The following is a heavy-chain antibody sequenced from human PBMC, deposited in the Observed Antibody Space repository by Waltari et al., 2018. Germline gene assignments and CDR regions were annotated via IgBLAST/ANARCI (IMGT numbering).Heavy chain of an antibody. D-gene: IGHD6-6*01. CDR3: ARGGSIAARRGPYYFDY. J-gene: IGHJ4*02. CDR2: MNPNSGNT. CDR1: GYTFTSYD. Sequence: QVQLVQSGAEVKKPGASVKVSCKASGYTFTSYDINWVRQATGQGLEGMGWMNPNSGNTCDAEKCQGIVTMTRNTSISTADMELSSLRSEDTAVYYCARGGSIAARRGPYYFDYWGQGTLVTVSS. V-gene: IGHV1-8*01.